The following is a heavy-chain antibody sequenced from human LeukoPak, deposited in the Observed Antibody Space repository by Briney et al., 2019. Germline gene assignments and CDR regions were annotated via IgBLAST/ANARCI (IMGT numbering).Heavy chain of an antibody. CDR2: ISSSSSTI. CDR1: GFTFGSYS. V-gene: IGHV3-48*01. J-gene: IGHJ4*02. CDR3: ARDRSGSYFRGALNY. D-gene: IGHD1-26*01. Sequence: PGGSLRLSCAASGFTFGSYSMNWVRQAPGKGLEWVSYISSSSSTIYYADSVKGRFTISRDNAKNSLYLQMNSLRAEDTAVYYCARDRSGSYFRGALNYWGQGTLVTVSS.